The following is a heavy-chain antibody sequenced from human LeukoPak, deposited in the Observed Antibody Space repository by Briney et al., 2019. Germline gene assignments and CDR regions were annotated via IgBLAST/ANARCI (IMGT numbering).Heavy chain of an antibody. V-gene: IGHV4-39*01. J-gene: IGHJ3*01. Sequence: SETLSLTCTVSGGSISSSSYYWGWIRQPPGKGLEWIGSIYYSGSSYYNPSLKSRVTISVDTSKNQFSLKLSSVTAADTAVYYCARHPTARIRLKMATIDTPGACDVWGQGTLVTVS. CDR2: IYYSGSS. D-gene: IGHD5-24*01. CDR1: GGSISSSSYY. CDR3: ARHPTARIRLKMATIDTPGACDV.